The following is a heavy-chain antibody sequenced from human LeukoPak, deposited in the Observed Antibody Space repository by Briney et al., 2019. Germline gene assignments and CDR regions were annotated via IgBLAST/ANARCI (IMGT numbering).Heavy chain of an antibody. CDR3: AKDQSPHCSGDRCYAVDC. D-gene: IGHD2-15*01. CDR2: ITYSSGYT. CDR1: GFTFSSYD. J-gene: IGHJ4*02. Sequence: GGSLRLSCAASGFTFSSYDMSWVRQAPGKGLEWVSGITYSSGYTYYADPVKGRFTISRDNSRNTLYLQMNSLRGEDTAIYFCAKDQSPHCSGDRCYAVDCWGQGTLVTVSS. V-gene: IGHV3-23*01.